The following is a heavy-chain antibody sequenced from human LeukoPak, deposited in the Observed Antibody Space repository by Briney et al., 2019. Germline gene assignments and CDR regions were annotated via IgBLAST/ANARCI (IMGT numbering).Heavy chain of an antibody. D-gene: IGHD6-13*01. CDR1: GYTFTSYG. CDR2: ISAYNGNT. J-gene: IGHJ5*02. Sequence: ASVKVSCKASGYTFTSYGISWVRQAPGQGLEWMGWISAYNGNTNYAQKLQGRVTITTDTSTSTAYMELRSLRSDDTAVYYCARVETIAAAGNWFDPWGQGTLVTVSS. V-gene: IGHV1-18*01. CDR3: ARVETIAAAGNWFDP.